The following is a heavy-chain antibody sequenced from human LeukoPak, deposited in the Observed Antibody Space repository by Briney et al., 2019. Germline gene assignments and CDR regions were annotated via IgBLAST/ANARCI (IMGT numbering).Heavy chain of an antibody. Sequence: PGGSLRLSCAASGFTFSSYAMHWVRQAPGKGLEWVAVISYDGSNKYYADSVEGRFTISRDNSKNTLYLQMNSLRAEDTAVYYCAREGRTYVGFDYWGQGTLVTVSS. V-gene: IGHV3-30-3*01. J-gene: IGHJ4*02. CDR3: AREGRTYVGFDY. D-gene: IGHD3-16*01. CDR1: GFTFSSYA. CDR2: ISYDGSNK.